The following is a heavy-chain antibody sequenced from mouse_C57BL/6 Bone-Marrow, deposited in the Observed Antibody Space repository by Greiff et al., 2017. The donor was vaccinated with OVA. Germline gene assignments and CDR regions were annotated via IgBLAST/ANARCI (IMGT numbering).Heavy chain of an antibody. CDR1: GFTFSSYA. V-gene: IGHV5-4*01. CDR2: ISDGGSYT. J-gene: IGHJ3*01. D-gene: IGHD1-1*01. CDR3: ARLYYGAWFAY. Sequence: EVQVVESGGGLVKPGGSLKLSCAASGFTFSSYAMSWVRQTPEKRLEWVATISDGGSYTYYPDNVKGRFTISRDNAKNNLYLQMSNLKSEDTAMYYCARLYYGAWFAYWGQGTLVTVSA.